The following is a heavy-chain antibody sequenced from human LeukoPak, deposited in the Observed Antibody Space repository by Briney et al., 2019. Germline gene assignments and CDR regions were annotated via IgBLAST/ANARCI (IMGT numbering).Heavy chain of an antibody. CDR3: ARDYHPDYTGTDWFDP. V-gene: IGHV1-2*02. CDR1: GYTFTGHY. Sequence: ASVTVSCKASGYTFTGHYLHWVRQAPGQGLEWMGWINPNSGGTNFAQKWQGRVTVTRDTSINTVYMELSRLRSADPAVYYCARDYHPDYTGTDWFDPWGQGTLVTVSS. D-gene: IGHD4-11*01. CDR2: INPNSGGT. J-gene: IGHJ5*02.